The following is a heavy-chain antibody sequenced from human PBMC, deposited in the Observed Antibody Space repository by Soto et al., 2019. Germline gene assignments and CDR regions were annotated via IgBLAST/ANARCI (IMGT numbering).Heavy chain of an antibody. CDR1: GFMFGTYW. Sequence: HPGGSLRLSCAATGFMFGTYWMSWVRQAPGKGLEWVANIKHDGNEKYYADSVKGRFTVSRDNVKNFLHLQMSSLRGDDTGVYFCVRAPLSWGHYYFRGLDVWGQGTTVTVSS. CDR3: VRAPLSWGHYYFRGLDV. CDR2: IKHDGNEK. D-gene: IGHD3-22*01. V-gene: IGHV3-7*01. J-gene: IGHJ6*02.